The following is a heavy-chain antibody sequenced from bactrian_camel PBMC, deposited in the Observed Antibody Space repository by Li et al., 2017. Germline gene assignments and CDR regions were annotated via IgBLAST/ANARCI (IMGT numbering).Heavy chain of an antibody. CDR1: GITYSRHY. V-gene: IGHV3S55*01. CDR3: AAIRQRGRYCYRWATLAWF. D-gene: IGHD2*01. CDR2: LGNDGNT. J-gene: IGHJ4*01. Sequence: QVQLVESGGGSAQAGGSLRLACAVSGITYSRHYLGWFRQAPGKEREGVATLGNDGNTIYADSVKDRFTISKDNARNTLYLEMNSLKPEDTAMYYCAAIRQRGRYCYRWATLAWFWGQGTQVTVS.